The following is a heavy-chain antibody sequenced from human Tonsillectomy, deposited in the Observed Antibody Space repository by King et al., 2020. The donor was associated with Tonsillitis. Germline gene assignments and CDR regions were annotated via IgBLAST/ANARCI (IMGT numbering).Heavy chain of an antibody. V-gene: IGHV1-18*01. Sequence: VQLVESGAEVKKPGASVKVSCKASGYTFTSYDISWVRQAPGQGLEWMGWISAYNGNTNYAQKLQSRVTMTTDTSTSTAYMELRSLRSADTAVYYCARDAETTPYYYYYYMDVWGKGTTVTVSS. CDR2: ISAYNGNT. J-gene: IGHJ6*03. CDR1: GYTFTSYD. CDR3: ARDAETTPYYYYYYMDV. D-gene: IGHD4-17*01.